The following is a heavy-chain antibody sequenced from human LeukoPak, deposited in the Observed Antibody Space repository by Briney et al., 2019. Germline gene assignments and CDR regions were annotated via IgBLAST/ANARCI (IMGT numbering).Heavy chain of an antibody. V-gene: IGHV3-48*04. CDR2: ISSSGSTI. Sequence: GGSLRLSCAASGFTFSSYWMSWVRQAPGKGLEWVSYISSSGSTIYYADSVKGRFTISRDNAKNSLYLQMNSLRAEDTAVYYCARESGDWSFDYWGQGTLVTVSS. J-gene: IGHJ4*02. CDR1: GFTFSSYW. D-gene: IGHD2-21*02. CDR3: ARESGDWSFDY.